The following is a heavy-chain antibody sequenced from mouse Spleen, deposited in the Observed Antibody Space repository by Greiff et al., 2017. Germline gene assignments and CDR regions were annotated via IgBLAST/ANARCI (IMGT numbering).Heavy chain of an antibody. D-gene: IGHD2-3*01. V-gene: IGHV5-16*01. Sequence: EVMLVESEGGLVQPGSSMKLSCTASGFTFSDYYMAWVRQVPEKGLEWVANINYDGSSTYYLDSLKSRFIISRDNAKNILYLQMSSLKSEDTATYYCARDENGYYSFAYWGQGTLVTVSA. CDR2: INYDGSST. CDR1: GFTFSDYY. J-gene: IGHJ3*01. CDR3: ARDENGYYSFAY.